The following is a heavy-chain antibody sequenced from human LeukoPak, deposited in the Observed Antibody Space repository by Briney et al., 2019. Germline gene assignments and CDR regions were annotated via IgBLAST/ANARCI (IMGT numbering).Heavy chain of an antibody. CDR1: GYTFTSYG. Sequence: ASVKVSCKASGYTFTSYGISWVRQAPGQGLEWMGWISAYNGNTNYAQKLQGRVTMTTDTSTSTAYMELRSLRSDDTAVYYRARGPPAYYDFWSGYSWWFDPWGQGTLVTVSS. V-gene: IGHV1-18*01. J-gene: IGHJ5*02. D-gene: IGHD3-3*01. CDR2: ISAYNGNT. CDR3: ARGPPAYYDFWSGYSWWFDP.